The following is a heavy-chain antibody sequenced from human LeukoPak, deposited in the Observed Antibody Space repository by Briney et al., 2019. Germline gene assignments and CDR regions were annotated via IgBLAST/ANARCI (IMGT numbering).Heavy chain of an antibody. J-gene: IGHJ4*02. CDR1: GGSISSGSYY. CDR2: IYYSGST. D-gene: IGHD3-10*01. V-gene: IGHV4-39*07. CDR3: ARGGTLYNNNY. Sequence: PSETLSLTCTVSGGSISSGSYYWGWIRQPPGKGLEWIGSIYYSGSTYYNPSLKSRVTVSVDTSKNQFYLNLNSVTAADTAVYYCARGGTLYNNNYWGQGTLVTVSS.